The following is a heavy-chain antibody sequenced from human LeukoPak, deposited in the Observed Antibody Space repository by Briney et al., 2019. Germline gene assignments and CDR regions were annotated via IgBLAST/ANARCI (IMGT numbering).Heavy chain of an antibody. CDR3: ARHIYCGGDCSPPVY. V-gene: IGHV4-39*01. J-gene: IGHJ4*02. CDR1: GDSISDNNYY. Sequence: TSETLSLTCTVSGDSISDNNYYWGWIRQPPGKGLEWIGSLYYTGSTYYNSSLKSRVTISVDMSKNQFPLKLSSVTAADTAVYYCARHIYCGGDCSPPVYWGQGTLVTVSS. D-gene: IGHD2-21*02. CDR2: LYYTGST.